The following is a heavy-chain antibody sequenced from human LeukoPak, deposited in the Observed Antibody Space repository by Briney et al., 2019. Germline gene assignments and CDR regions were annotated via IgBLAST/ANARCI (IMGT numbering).Heavy chain of an antibody. V-gene: IGHV3-33*06. CDR2: IWYDGSNK. CDR1: GFTFSSYG. Sequence: GRSLRLSCAASGFTFSSYGMHWVRQAPGKGLEWVAVIWYDGSNKYYADSVKGRVTISRDNSKNTLYLQMNSLRAEDTAVYYCAKAQAFWYFDLWGRGTLVTVSS. D-gene: IGHD3-3*02. J-gene: IGHJ2*01. CDR3: AKAQAFWYFDL.